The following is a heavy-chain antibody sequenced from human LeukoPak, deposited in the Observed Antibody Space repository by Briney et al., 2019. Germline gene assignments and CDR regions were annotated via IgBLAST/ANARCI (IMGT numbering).Heavy chain of an antibody. CDR2: IRDSGAGT. J-gene: IGHJ6*03. CDR1: GFTFSSYA. V-gene: IGHV3-23*01. CDR3: AKEAGYDSYYYYMDV. Sequence: GGSLRLSCAASGFTFSSYAMSWVRQAPGRGLEWVSGIRDSGAGTYYADSVKGRFTISRDNSKNTLYLQMNSLRAEDTAVYYCAKEAGYDSYYYYMDVWGKGTTVTVSS. D-gene: IGHD5-12*01.